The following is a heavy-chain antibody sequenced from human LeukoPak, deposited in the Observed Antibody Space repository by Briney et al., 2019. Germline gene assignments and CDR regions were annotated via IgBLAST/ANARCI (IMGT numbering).Heavy chain of an antibody. J-gene: IGHJ4*02. D-gene: IGHD1-26*01. Sequence: GGSLRLSCAASGFTVSSNYMSWVRQAPGKGLEWVANIKQDGSEKYYVDSVKGRFTISRDNAKKSLYLQMNSLRAEDTAVYYCARDGSPFDSWGQGTLVTVSS. CDR1: GFTVSSNY. CDR3: ARDGSPFDS. CDR2: IKQDGSEK. V-gene: IGHV3-7*01.